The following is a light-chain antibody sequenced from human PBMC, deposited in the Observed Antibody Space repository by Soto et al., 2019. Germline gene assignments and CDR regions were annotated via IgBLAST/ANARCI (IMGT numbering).Light chain of an antibody. CDR1: QSISSY. CDR3: KQSYSTPRT. Sequence: EIQMTQSPSSLSASVGDRVTITCRASQSISSYLNWYQQKPGKAPKLLIYAASSLQSGVPSRFSGSGSGTDFTLTISSRQPEDFATYYCKQSYSTPRTFGQGTKVDIK. J-gene: IGKJ1*01. V-gene: IGKV1-39*01. CDR2: AAS.